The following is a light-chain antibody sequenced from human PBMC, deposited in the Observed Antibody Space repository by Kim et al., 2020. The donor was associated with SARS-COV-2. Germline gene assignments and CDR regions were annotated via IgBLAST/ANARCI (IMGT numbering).Light chain of an antibody. Sequence: SPWETATPSCGASQSVSISSLAWYQQRPGQAPRLLIYEASSRATGIPDRFSGSGSGTDFILTISRLEPEDFAVYYCQHCANSLWTFGQGTKVDIK. CDR2: EAS. CDR1: QSVSISS. CDR3: QHCANSLWT. V-gene: IGKV3-20*01. J-gene: IGKJ1*01.